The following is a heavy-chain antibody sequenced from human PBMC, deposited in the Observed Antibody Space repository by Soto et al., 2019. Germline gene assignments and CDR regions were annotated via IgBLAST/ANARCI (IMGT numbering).Heavy chain of an antibody. D-gene: IGHD6-13*01. Sequence: ASVKVSCKTSGYSFTGAYMHWVRQAPGQGLEWMGWINPYGGGTKYAQKFQDRVTMTRDTSISTAYMELTSLRSDDTAVYYCASGSSWLDPWGQGTQVTVS. CDR3: ASGSSWLDP. V-gene: IGHV1-2*02. CDR2: INPYGGGT. J-gene: IGHJ5*02. CDR1: GYSFTGAY.